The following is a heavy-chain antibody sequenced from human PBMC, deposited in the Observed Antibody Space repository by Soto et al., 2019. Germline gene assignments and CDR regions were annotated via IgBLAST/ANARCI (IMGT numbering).Heavy chain of an antibody. Sequence: EVQLVESGGGLVQPGGSLRLSCAGSGFTFSDYYIDWVRQAPGKGLEWVGRSRDKGNSYSTDYAASVKGRFTISRDASKNSLFLQMNSLKTEDTALYYCTRYITGTTSSDYWGHGTLVTVSS. CDR3: TRYITGTTSSDY. CDR2: SRDKGNSYST. D-gene: IGHD1-7*01. CDR1: GFTFSDYY. V-gene: IGHV3-72*01. J-gene: IGHJ4*01.